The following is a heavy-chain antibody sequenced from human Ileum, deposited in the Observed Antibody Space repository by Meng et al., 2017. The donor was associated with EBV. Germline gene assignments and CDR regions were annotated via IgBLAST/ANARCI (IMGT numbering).Heavy chain of an antibody. CDR2: IYYSGST. D-gene: IGHD2-15*01. Sequence: QVQRRESGPGLVKPSDTLSPTCTVSGGSISSYYWSWIRQPPGKGLEWIGYIYYSGSTNYNPSLKSRVTISVDTSKNQFSLNLSSVTAADTAVYYCARGGWSLDYWGQGTLVTVSS. CDR3: ARGGWSLDY. V-gene: IGHV4-59*08. CDR1: GGSISSYY. J-gene: IGHJ4*02.